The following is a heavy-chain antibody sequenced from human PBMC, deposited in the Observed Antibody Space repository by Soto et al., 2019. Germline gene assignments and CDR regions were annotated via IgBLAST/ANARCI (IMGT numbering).Heavy chain of an antibody. D-gene: IGHD3-3*01. J-gene: IGHJ4*02. V-gene: IGHV4-34*01. CDR2: INHSGST. CDR3: ARRRITIFGVVIPFVY. Sequence: SETLSLTCAVYGGSFSGYYWSWIRQPPGKGLEWIGEINHSGSTNYNPSLKSRVTISVDTSKNQFSLKLSSVTAADTAVYYCARRRITIFGVVIPFVYWGQGTLVTVSS. CDR1: GGSFSGYY.